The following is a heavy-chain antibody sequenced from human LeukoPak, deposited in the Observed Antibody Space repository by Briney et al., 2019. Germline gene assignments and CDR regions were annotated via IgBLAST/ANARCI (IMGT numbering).Heavy chain of an antibody. CDR1: GFTFSRYW. Sequence: PGGPLRLSCAASGFTFSRYWMSWVRQAPGKGLEWVANIKEDGIVKYYVESVKGRFTISRDNAKNSLYLQMNSLRAEDTAVYYCATSITMFDYWGQGTLVTVSS. CDR2: IKEDGIVK. CDR3: ATSITMFDY. J-gene: IGHJ4*02. D-gene: IGHD3-10*01. V-gene: IGHV3-7*02.